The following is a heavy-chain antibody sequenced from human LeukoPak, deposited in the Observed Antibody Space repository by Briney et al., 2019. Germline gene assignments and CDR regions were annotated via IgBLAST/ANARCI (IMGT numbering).Heavy chain of an antibody. D-gene: IGHD2-2*01. CDR2: IYHSGST. Sequence: SETLSLTCAVSGGSISSGGYSWSWIRQPPGKGLEWIGYIYHSGSTYYNPSLKSRVTISVDRSKNQFSLKLSSVTAADTAVYYCARGASLSDFDYWGQGTLVTVSS. CDR1: GGSISSGGYS. J-gene: IGHJ4*02. V-gene: IGHV4-30-2*01. CDR3: ARGASLSDFDY.